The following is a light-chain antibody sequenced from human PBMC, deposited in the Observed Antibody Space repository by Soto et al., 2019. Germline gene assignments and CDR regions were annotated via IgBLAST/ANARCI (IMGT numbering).Light chain of an antibody. CDR3: SSYTGSSTLL. CDR2: EVI. J-gene: IGLJ1*01. Sequence: QSVLTQPASVSGSPGQSITISCTGTSSDVGDYNFVSRYQQHPGKAPKVVIYEVINRPSGVSNRFSGSKSGHTASLTISGLQAEDEADYYCSSYTGSSTLLFGTGTKVTV. V-gene: IGLV2-14*01. CDR1: SSDVGDYNF.